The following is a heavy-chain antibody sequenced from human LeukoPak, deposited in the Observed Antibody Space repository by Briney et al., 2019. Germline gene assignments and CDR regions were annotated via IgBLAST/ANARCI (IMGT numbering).Heavy chain of an antibody. D-gene: IGHD6-19*01. CDR2: IKGDGTSI. Sequence: GGSLRLSCAASGFTFTRNWMSWVRQVPGKGLEWVANIKGDGTSIHYVDSVKGRFTISRDNTKNSVFLQMNSLRADDTAVYYCARDGFSTGSHDYWGQGTLVTVSS. J-gene: IGHJ4*02. V-gene: IGHV3-7*01. CDR1: GFTFTRNW. CDR3: ARDGFSTGSHDY.